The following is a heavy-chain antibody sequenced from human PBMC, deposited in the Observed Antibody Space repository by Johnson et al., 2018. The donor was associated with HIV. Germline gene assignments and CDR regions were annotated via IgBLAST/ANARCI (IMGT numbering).Heavy chain of an antibody. V-gene: IGHV3-66*01. CDR1: GFTISNNY. D-gene: IGHD5-24*01. CDR2: IYSGGST. Sequence: VQLVESGGGLVQPGGSLRLSCAASGFTISNNYMSWVRQAPGKGLEWVSVIYSGGSTYYADSVTGRFTISRDISKNTLYLQMNSLRAEDTAGYYCAREGATIEGRSTFDIWGPGTMVTVSS. J-gene: IGHJ3*02. CDR3: AREGATIEGRSTFDI.